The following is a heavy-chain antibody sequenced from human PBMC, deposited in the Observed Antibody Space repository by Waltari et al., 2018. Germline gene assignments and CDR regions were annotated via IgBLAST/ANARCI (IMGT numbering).Heavy chain of an antibody. V-gene: IGHV1-2*06. Sequence: LVQSGAEVQKPGASVKVSCKASGSTFTGYAILWVRQAPGQGLEWMGRINPKNGDTHYAQKFQGRVAMTTDTSTNTAFMELHSLRSDDTAVYYCLRDSSGSHFDYWGQGTLVTVSS. CDR3: LRDSSGSHFDY. J-gene: IGHJ4*02. CDR1: GSTFTGYA. CDR2: INPKNGDT. D-gene: IGHD3-22*01.